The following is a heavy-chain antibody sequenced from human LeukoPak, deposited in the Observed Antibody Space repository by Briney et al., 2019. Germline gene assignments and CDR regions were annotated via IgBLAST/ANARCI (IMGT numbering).Heavy chain of an antibody. D-gene: IGHD2-15*01. Sequence: SETLSLTCTVSGGSIRNIDYYWGWIRQPPGKGLEWIGSIYYSGNTYYNPSLKSRVTISVDTSKNQFSLKLSSVTAADPAVYYCARELGVVAATGFYYYGMDVWGQGTTVTVSS. J-gene: IGHJ6*02. CDR3: ARELGVVAATGFYYYGMDV. CDR2: IYYSGNT. CDR1: GGSIRNIDYY. V-gene: IGHV4-39*02.